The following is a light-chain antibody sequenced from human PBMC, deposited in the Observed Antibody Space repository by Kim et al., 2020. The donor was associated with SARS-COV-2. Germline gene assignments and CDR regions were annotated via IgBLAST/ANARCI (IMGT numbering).Light chain of an antibody. CDR2: SDN. V-gene: IGLV1-47*02. CDR3: SVWDDNLRAAL. CDR1: TSNIGGIGRNY. Sequence: TISGFGSTSNIGGIGRNYVYWYQHATGTAPKLLIYSDNRRPSGVPDRFSGSRSGTSASLAITGLRSEDEADYYCSVWDDNLRAALFGGGTQLTVL. J-gene: IGLJ2*01.